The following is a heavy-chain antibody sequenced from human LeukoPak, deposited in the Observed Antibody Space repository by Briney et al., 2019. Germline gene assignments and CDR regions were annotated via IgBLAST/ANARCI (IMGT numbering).Heavy chain of an antibody. J-gene: IGHJ3*02. Sequence: GGSLRLSCAASGFTFSNAWMSWVRQAPGKGLEWVGRIKSKTDGGTTDYAAPVKGRFTISRDDSKNTLYLQMNSLKTEDTAAYYCTTSMIVVVITPEAFDIWGQGTMVTVSS. V-gene: IGHV3-15*01. D-gene: IGHD3-22*01. CDR2: IKSKTDGGTT. CDR3: TTSMIVVVITPEAFDI. CDR1: GFTFSNAW.